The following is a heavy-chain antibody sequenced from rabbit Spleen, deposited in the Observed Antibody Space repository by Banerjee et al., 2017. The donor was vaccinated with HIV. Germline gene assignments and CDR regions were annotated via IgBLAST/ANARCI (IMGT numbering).Heavy chain of an antibody. CDR2: IYTGYGGST. Sequence: QSLEESGGDLVKPEGSLTLTCTASGFSFSGYWMSWVRQAPGKGLEWIACIYTGYGGSTYYASWATGRFTISKTSSTTVTLQMTSLTDADTATYFCARDTGTSFSTYGMDLWGPGILVTVS. D-gene: IGHD7-1*01. CDR3: ARDTGTSFSTYGMDL. CDR1: GFSFSGYW. V-gene: IGHV1S40*01. J-gene: IGHJ6*01.